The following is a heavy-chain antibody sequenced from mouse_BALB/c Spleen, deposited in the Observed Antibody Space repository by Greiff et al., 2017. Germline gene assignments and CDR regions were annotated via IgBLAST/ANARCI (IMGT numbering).Heavy chain of an antibody. CDR2: ISSGGGST. CDR3: ARMEDYYAMDY. Sequence: EVQRVESGGGLVKPGGSLKLSCAASGFAFSSYDMSWVRQTPEKRLEWVAYISSGGGSTYYPDTVKGRFTISRDNAKNTLYLQMSSLKSEDTAMYYCARMEDYYAMDYWGQGTSVTVSS. V-gene: IGHV5-12-1*01. CDR1: GFAFSSYD. J-gene: IGHJ4*01.